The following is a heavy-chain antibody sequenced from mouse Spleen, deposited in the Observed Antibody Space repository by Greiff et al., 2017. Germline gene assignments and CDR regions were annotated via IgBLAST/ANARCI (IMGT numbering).Heavy chain of an antibody. D-gene: IGHD2-3*01. V-gene: IGHV14-3*02. CDR3: ARSLYDGYFDY. CDR2: IDPANGNT. CDR1: GFNIKDTY. J-gene: IGHJ2*01. Sequence: VHVKQSGAELVKPGASVKLSCTASGFNIKDTYMHWVKQRPEQGLEWIGRIDPANGNTKYDPKFQGKATITADTSSNTAYLQLSSLTSEDTAVYYCARSLYDGYFDYWGQGTTLTVSS.